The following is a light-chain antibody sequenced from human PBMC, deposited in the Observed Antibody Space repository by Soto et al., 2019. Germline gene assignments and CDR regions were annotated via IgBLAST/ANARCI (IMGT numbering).Light chain of an antibody. Sequence: DIQLTQSPSFLSASVGDRVTLTCRASQDISNYLTWYQQKPGKAPKLLIYAASTLHSGVPSRFSGSGSGTEFTLTISSLQPEDFATYYCQQLNSYPRTFGQGTKVEIK. CDR3: QQLNSYPRT. V-gene: IGKV1-9*01. J-gene: IGKJ1*01. CDR2: AAS. CDR1: QDISNY.